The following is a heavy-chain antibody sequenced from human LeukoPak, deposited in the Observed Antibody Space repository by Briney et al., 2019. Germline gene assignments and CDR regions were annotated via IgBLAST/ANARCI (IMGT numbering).Heavy chain of an antibody. V-gene: IGHV4-59*02. J-gene: IGHJ4*02. Sequence: SETLSLTCTVPGGSVTDYYWSWIRQSPGKGLEWIGYIYYTGTSYNPSLKSRVTISADTSKNQFSLKLISVTAADTAVYYCARVIVATITLDYWGQGTLVTVSS. CDR3: ARVIVATITLDY. CDR2: IYYTGT. D-gene: IGHD5-12*01. CDR1: GGSVTDYY.